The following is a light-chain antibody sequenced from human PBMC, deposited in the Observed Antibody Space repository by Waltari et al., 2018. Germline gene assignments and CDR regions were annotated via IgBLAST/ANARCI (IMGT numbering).Light chain of an antibody. J-gene: IGLJ3*02. CDR3: NSYTTSSTWV. Sequence: QSALTQPASVSGSPGQSITISCTGTSSDIGAYNYVSWYQHLPGKTPKLIISEVRRRPSGVSNRFSGSKSGNTASLTISGLQAEDEADYYCNSYTTSSTWVFGGGTKLTVL. CDR2: EVR. CDR1: SSDIGAYNY. V-gene: IGLV2-14*01.